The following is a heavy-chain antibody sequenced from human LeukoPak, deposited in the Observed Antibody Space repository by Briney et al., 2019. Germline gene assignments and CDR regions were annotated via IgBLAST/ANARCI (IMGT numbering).Heavy chain of an antibody. CDR2: MNPNSGNT. D-gene: IGHD1-14*01. Sequence: ASVKVSCKASGYTFTSYDINWVRQATGQGLEWMGWMNPNSGNTGYAQKFQGRVTMTRNTSISTAYMELSSLRSEDTAVYYCARPLHRGSWYACWGQGTLVTVSS. V-gene: IGHV1-8*01. J-gene: IGHJ5*01. CDR3: ARPLHRGSWYAC. CDR1: GYTFTSYD.